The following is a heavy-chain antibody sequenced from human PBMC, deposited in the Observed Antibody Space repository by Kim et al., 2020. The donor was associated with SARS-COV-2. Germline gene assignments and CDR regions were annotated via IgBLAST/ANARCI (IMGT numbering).Heavy chain of an antibody. CDR2: ST. V-gene: IGHV3-74*01. J-gene: IGHJ4*02. Sequence: STSYADSVKGRFTISRDNAKNTLYLQMNSLRAEDTAVYYCARGSSSYGFDWGQGTLVTVSS. CDR3: ARGSSSYGFD. D-gene: IGHD5-18*01.